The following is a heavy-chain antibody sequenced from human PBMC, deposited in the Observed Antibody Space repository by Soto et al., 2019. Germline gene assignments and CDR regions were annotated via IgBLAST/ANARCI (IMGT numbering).Heavy chain of an antibody. V-gene: IGHV1-18*01. D-gene: IGHD3-16*01. CDR2: ISGFNGNT. CDR3: ARIGVSSGHESPDFDS. Sequence: ASVKVSCKASGYTFNFYGITWVRQAPGQGLEWMGWISGFNGNTNYAADLQGRVTMTTDTSTSTAYMELRGLRSDDTAVYYCARIGVSSGHESPDFDSWGQGTLVTSPQ. CDR1: GYTFNFYG. J-gene: IGHJ4*02.